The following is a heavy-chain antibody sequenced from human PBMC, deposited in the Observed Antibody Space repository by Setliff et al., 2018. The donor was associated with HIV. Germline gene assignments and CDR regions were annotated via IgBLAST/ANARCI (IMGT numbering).Heavy chain of an antibody. V-gene: IGHV4-31*02. CDR1: GGSISSGDHY. J-gene: IGHJ6*03. CDR3: ARGAAAAIMDSFYHYMDV. Sequence: SETLSLTCTVSGGSISSGDHYWSWIRQHPGKGLEWIGYISYIGSTHYNPSLESRAHISVDTSKNVFSLKLSSVTAADTAVYYCARGAAAAIMDSFYHYMDVWGKGTKVTVSS. CDR2: ISYIGST. D-gene: IGHD3-16*01.